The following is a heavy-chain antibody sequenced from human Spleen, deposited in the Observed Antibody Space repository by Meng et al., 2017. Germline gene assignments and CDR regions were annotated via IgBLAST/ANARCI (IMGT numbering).Heavy chain of an antibody. V-gene: IGHV3-23*04. D-gene: IGHD6-13*01. CDR2: ISGSGGST. Sequence: EVQLVESGGGLFQPGGSLRLSCAASGFTLSSYAMSWVRQAPGKGLEWVSAISGSGGSTYYADSVKGRFIISRDNSKNTLSLQMNSLRAEDTAVYYCARSFIAAAGGGYWGQGTLVTVSS. CDR1: GFTLSSYA. CDR3: ARSFIAAAGGGY. J-gene: IGHJ4*02.